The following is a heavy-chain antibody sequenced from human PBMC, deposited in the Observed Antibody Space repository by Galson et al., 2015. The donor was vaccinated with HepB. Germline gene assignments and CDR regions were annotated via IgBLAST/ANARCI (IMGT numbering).Heavy chain of an antibody. Sequence: SLRLSCAASGFTFSSFAMHWVRQAPGKGMEYVSTISSNGGSTYYTDSVKGRFTISRDNSKNTLYLQMSSLRAEDTAVYYCVKEGYYYGSGSMGYWGQGTLVTVSS. V-gene: IGHV3-64D*06. CDR3: VKEGYYYGSGSMGY. CDR1: GFTFSSFA. CDR2: ISSNGGST. D-gene: IGHD3-10*01. J-gene: IGHJ4*02.